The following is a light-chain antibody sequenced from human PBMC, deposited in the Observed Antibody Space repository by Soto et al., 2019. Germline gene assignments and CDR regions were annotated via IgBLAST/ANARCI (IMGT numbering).Light chain of an antibody. CDR2: KAS. CDR1: QSISSW. J-gene: IGKJ4*01. CDR3: QQYDSYPLT. V-gene: IGKV1-5*03. Sequence: DIQMTQSPSTLSASVGDRVTITCRASQSISSWLAWYQHKPGKAPNLLIYKASSLESGVPSRFSGSGSGTEFTLTVSNLQPDDLATYYCQQYDSYPLTFGGGTKVEIK.